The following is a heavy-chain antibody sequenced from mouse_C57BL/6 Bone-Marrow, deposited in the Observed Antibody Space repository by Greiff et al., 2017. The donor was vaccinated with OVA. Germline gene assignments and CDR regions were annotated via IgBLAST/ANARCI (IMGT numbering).Heavy chain of an antibody. Sequence: EVKLVESGGGLVKPGGSLKLSCAASGFTFSSYAMSWVRQTPEKRLEWVATISDGGSYTYYPDNVKGRFTISRDNAKNNLYMQMSHLKSEDTAMYCCAGGLRQYFDVWGTGTTVTVSS. CDR3: AGGLRQYFDV. CDR2: ISDGGSYT. J-gene: IGHJ1*03. V-gene: IGHV5-4*03. D-gene: IGHD2-4*01. CDR1: GFTFSSYA.